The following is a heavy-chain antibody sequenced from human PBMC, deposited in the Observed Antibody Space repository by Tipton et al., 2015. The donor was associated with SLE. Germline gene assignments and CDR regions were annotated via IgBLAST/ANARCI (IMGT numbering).Heavy chain of an antibody. Sequence: SLRLSCAASGITFSSYAMHWVRQAPGKGLEWVAVISYDGSNKYYADSVKGRFTISRDNAKNSLYLQMNSLRAEDTALYYCARGRTRDYGMDVWGQGTTVTVSS. CDR1: GITFSSYA. CDR2: ISYDGSNK. CDR3: ARGRTRDYGMDV. V-gene: IGHV3-30*04. D-gene: IGHD1-7*01. J-gene: IGHJ6*02.